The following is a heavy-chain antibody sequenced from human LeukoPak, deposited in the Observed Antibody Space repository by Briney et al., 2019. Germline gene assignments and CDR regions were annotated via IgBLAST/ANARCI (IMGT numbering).Heavy chain of an antibody. J-gene: IGHJ3*02. Sequence: SQTLSLTCTVSGGSISSGGYYWSWIRQHPGKGLEWIGYIYYSGSTYYNPSLKSRVTISVDTSKNQFSLKLSSVTAADTAVYYCARGTYYYDSSGYYYLAFDIWGQGTMVTVSS. V-gene: IGHV4-31*03. D-gene: IGHD3-22*01. CDR3: ARGTYYYDSSGYYYLAFDI. CDR2: IYYSGST. CDR1: GGSISSGGYY.